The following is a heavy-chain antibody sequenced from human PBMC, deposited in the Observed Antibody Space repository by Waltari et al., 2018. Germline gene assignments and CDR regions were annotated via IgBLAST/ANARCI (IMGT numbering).Heavy chain of an antibody. CDR3: ARYDYGGTKFDPGDAFDI. Sequence: QVQLVQSGAEVKKPGASVKVSCKASGYTFTSYDINWVRQATGQGLEWMGWMNPNRGNTGYAQKCQGRVTMTRNTSISTAYMELSSLRSEDTAVYYCARYDYGGTKFDPGDAFDIWGQGTMVTVSS. J-gene: IGHJ3*02. CDR1: GYTFTSYD. V-gene: IGHV1-8*01. D-gene: IGHD4-17*01. CDR2: MNPNRGNT.